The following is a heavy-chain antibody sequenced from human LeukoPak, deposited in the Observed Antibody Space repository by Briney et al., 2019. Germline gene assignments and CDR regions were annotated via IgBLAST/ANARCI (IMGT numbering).Heavy chain of an antibody. D-gene: IGHD3-3*01. CDR3: ARGRFLEWLSLPMDV. CDR2: IIPIFGTA. Sequence: SVKVSCKASGATFSSYAISWVRQAPGQGLEWMGRIIPIFGTANYAQKFQGRVTITTDESTSTAYMELSSLRSQDTAAYYYARGRFLEWLSLPMDVWGKGTTVTVSS. CDR1: GATFSSYA. J-gene: IGHJ6*03. V-gene: IGHV1-69*05.